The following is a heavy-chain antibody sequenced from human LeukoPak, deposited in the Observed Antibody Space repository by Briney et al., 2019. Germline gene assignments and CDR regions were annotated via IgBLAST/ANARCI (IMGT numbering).Heavy chain of an antibody. CDR1: GGSISSGDYY. Sequence: ETLSLTCTVSGGSISSGDYYWSWVRQAPGKGLEWVANIKQDGSEKYYVDSVKGRFTISRDNAKNSLYLQMNSLRAEDTAVYYCAREEWELLDYWGQGTLVTVSS. V-gene: IGHV3-7*03. CDR3: AREEWELLDY. D-gene: IGHD1-26*01. J-gene: IGHJ4*02. CDR2: IKQDGSEK.